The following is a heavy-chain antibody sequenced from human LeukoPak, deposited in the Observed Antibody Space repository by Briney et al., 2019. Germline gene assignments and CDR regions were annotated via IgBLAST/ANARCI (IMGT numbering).Heavy chain of an antibody. CDR2: INHSGST. J-gene: IGHJ4*02. D-gene: IGHD3-16*02. Sequence: PSETLSLTCAVYGGSFSGYYWSWIRQPPGKGLEWIGEINHSGSTNYNPSLKSRVTISVDTSENQFSLKLSSVTAADTAVYYCARGAYDYVRGSYLYPSIFDYWGQGTLVTVSS. V-gene: IGHV4-34*01. CDR3: ARGAYDYVRGSYLYPSIFDY. CDR1: GGSFSGYY.